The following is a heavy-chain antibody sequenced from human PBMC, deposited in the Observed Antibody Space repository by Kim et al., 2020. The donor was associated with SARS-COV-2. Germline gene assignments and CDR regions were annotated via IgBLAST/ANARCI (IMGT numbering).Heavy chain of an antibody. CDR3: ARDMYYYDSSGYRGLRAFDI. D-gene: IGHD3-22*01. CDR2: IIPIFGTA. V-gene: IGHV1-69*13. CDR1: GGTFSSYA. J-gene: IGHJ3*02. Sequence: SVKVSCKASGGTFSSYAISWVRQAPGQGLEWMGGIIPIFGTANYAQKFQGRVTITADESTSTAYMELSSLRSEDTAVYYCARDMYYYDSSGYRGLRAFDIWGQGTMVTVSS.